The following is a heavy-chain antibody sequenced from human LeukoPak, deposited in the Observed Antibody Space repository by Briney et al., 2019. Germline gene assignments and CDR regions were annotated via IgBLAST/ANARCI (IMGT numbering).Heavy chain of an antibody. CDR2: IYTSGST. D-gene: IGHD3-3*01. J-gene: IGHJ3*02. Sequence: SETLSLTCTVSGGSISSYYWSWIRQPAGKGLEWIGRIYTSGSTNYNPSLKSRVTMSVDTSKNQFSLKLSSVTAADTAVYYCARAGYDFWSGYRNAFDIWGQGTMVTVSS. CDR1: GGSISSYY. CDR3: ARAGYDFWSGYRNAFDI. V-gene: IGHV4-4*07.